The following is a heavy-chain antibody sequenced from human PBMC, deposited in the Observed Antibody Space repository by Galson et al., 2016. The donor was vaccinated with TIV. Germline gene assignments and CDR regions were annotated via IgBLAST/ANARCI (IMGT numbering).Heavy chain of an antibody. Sequence: ETLSLTCTVSGGSVSHTSYYWGWIRQPPGKGLEWIGTIYYTGITFYNPSLESRVTVSVVTSKNHFSLKLSSVGAADTAVYYCARTTGAGIAARVLFDFWGQGTLVTVSS. CDR3: ARTTGAGIAARVLFDF. CDR2: IYYTGIT. J-gene: IGHJ4*02. D-gene: IGHD6-6*01. V-gene: IGHV4-39*07. CDR1: GGSVSHTSYY.